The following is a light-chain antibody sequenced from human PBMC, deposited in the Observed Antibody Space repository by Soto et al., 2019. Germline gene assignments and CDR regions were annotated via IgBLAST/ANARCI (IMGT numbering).Light chain of an antibody. CDR3: QQRLNWPPG. CDR2: DAS. J-gene: IGKJ1*01. V-gene: IGKV3-11*01. CDR1: QGVTNY. Sequence: NFLTQSPDTLSLSPGERATLTCRASQGVTNYIAWYQQRPGQAPRLLIYDASNRATGVPARFSGSGSGTDFTLTISDLEPADFGLYYCQQRLNWPPGFGQGIKVDIK.